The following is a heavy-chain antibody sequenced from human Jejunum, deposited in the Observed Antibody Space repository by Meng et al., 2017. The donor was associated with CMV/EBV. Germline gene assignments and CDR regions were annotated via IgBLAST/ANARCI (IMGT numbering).Heavy chain of an antibody. J-gene: IGHJ4*02. Sequence: QVQLVGSGGGVVQPWWSLSFSCAGSGFIFSTYGMHWVRQTPGKGLEWVAFILNDGTDTYIADSVKGRFTMSRDNSKSTLYLQMNSLRTDDTAIYYCVKDLGHSSRLDSWGQGTLVTVSS. D-gene: IGHD6-19*01. V-gene: IGHV3-30*02. CDR2: ILNDGTDT. CDR3: VKDLGHSSRLDS. CDR1: GFIFSTYG.